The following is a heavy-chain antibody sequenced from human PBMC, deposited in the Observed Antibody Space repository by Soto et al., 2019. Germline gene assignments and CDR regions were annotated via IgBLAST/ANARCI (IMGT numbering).Heavy chain of an antibody. CDR2: ISAYNGNT. D-gene: IGHD5-12*01. J-gene: IGHJ6*02. V-gene: IGHV1-18*04. CDR3: VRDFGSVATITTGS. Sequence: ASVKVSCKASGYTFTSYCISWVRQAPGQGLEWMGWISAYNGNTNYAQKLQGRVTMTTDTSTSKAYMELRSLSSDDTAVYYCVRDFGSVATITTGSWGQGNXVTVSS. CDR1: GYTFTSYC.